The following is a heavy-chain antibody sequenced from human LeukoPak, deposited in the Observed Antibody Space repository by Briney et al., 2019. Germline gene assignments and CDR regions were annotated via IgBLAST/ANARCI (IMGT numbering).Heavy chain of an antibody. D-gene: IGHD3-10*01. V-gene: IGHV1-69*04. CDR1: GGTFSSYA. J-gene: IGHJ4*02. Sequence: SVKVSCKASGGTFSSYAISWVRQAPGQGLEWMGRIIPILGIANYAQKFQGRVTITADKSTSTAYMELSSLRSEDTAVYYCARDRHVPDRYGSGSYFDYWGQGTLVTVSS. CDR3: ARDRHVPDRYGSGSYFDY. CDR2: IIPILGIA.